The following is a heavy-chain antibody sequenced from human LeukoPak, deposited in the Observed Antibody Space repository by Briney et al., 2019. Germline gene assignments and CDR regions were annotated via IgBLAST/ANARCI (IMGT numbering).Heavy chain of an antibody. Sequence: GGSLRLSCAASGFTVSSNYMSWVRQAPGKGLEWVSVIYSGGSTYYADSVKGRFTISRDNSKNTLYLQMNSLRAEDTAVYYCARDPPSRLLWFGELRAFDIWGQGTMVTVSS. CDR1: GFTVSSNY. CDR3: ARDPPSRLLWFGELRAFDI. V-gene: IGHV3-66*01. J-gene: IGHJ3*02. D-gene: IGHD3-10*01. CDR2: IYSGGST.